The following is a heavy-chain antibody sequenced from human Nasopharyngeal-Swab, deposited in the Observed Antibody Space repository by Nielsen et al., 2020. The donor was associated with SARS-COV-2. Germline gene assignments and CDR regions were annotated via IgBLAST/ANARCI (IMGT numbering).Heavy chain of an antibody. J-gene: IGHJ5*02. Sequence: SETLSLTCAVYCGSFSGYYWSWIRQPPGKGLEWIGEINHSGSTNYNPSLKSRVTISVDTSKNQFSLKLSSVTAADTAVYYCARDTYYDSRGIDPWGQGTLVTVSS. V-gene: IGHV4-34*01. CDR1: CGSFSGYY. CDR3: ARDTYYDSRGIDP. D-gene: IGHD3-22*01. CDR2: INHSGST.